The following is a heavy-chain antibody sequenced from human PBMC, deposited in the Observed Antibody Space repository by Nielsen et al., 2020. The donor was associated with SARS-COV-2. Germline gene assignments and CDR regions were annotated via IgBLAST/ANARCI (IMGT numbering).Heavy chain of an antibody. V-gene: IGHV1-46*04. D-gene: IGHD3-10*01. CDR1: GYTFSNYY. CDR3: AALEFGELLP. J-gene: IGHJ5*02. CDR2: INPIGGTT. Sequence: ASVKVSCKASGYTFSNYYVHWVRQAPGQGLEWMGIINPIGGTTSYAQKLQGRVTLTRDTSTNTVYMELNSLRSDDTAVYYCAALEFGELLPWGQGTVVTVSS.